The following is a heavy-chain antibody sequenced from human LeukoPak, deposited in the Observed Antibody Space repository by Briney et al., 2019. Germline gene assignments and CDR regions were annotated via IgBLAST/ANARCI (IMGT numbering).Heavy chain of an antibody. CDR3: ARDLSPVVRASPMGY. CDR1: GFTFTNYG. Sequence: GGSLRLSCAASGFTFTNYGMHWVRQAPGKGLEWVALITYDGYYKYYSDSVKGRFTISSDTFKNTLYLQMNSLRAEDTAVYYCARDLSPVVRASPMGYWGQGTPVTVSS. D-gene: IGHD3-10*01. J-gene: IGHJ4*02. V-gene: IGHV3-30*03. CDR2: ITYDGYYK.